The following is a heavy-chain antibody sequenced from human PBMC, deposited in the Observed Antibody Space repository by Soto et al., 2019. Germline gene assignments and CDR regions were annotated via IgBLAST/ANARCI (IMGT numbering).Heavy chain of an antibody. J-gene: IGHJ6*02. CDR3: GREDDYNYRYFNYGVDV. CDR1: GFTFTNYA. V-gene: IGHV3-30-3*01. Sequence: GSLRLSCAASGFTFTNYALHWVLQAPGKGLEWLAVISFDGDKKYYADSVKGRFIISRDNFKSTLYLQMNSLRAEDAALYFCGREDDYNYRYFNYGVDVWGQGTTVTVSS. CDR2: ISFDGDKK. D-gene: IGHD5-12*01.